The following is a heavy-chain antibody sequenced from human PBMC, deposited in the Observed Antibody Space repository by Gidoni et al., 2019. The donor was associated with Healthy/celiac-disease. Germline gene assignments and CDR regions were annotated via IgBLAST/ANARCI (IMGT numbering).Heavy chain of an antibody. CDR3: ARGMNLDAFDI. J-gene: IGHJ3*02. Sequence: QVQLVESGGGVVQPGRSLRLSCAASGFTFSSYGMHWVRQAPGKGLEWVAVIWYDGSNKYYADSVKGRFTISRDNSKNTLYLQMNSLRAEDTAVYYCARGMNLDAFDIWGQGTMVTVSS. CDR1: GFTFSSYG. V-gene: IGHV3-33*01. D-gene: IGHD2-8*01. CDR2: IWYDGSNK.